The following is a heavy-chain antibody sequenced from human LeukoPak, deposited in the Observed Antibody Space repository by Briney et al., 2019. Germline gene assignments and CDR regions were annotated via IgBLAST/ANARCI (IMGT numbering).Heavy chain of an antibody. CDR1: GGSISSYY. J-gene: IGHJ3*02. Sequence: SETLSLTCTVSGGSISSYYWSWIRQPPGKGLEWIGYIYYSGSTNYNPSLKSRVTKSVDTSKNQFSLKLSSVTAADTAVYYCARHVDVLVAFDTWGQGTMVTVSS. V-gene: IGHV4-59*08. D-gene: IGHD3-3*02. CDR2: IYYSGST. CDR3: ARHVDVLVAFDT.